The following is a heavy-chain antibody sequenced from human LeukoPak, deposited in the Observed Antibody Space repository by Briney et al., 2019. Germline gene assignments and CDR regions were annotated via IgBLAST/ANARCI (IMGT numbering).Heavy chain of an antibody. J-gene: IGHJ4*01. CDR2: IRSKANSYAT. Sequence: GGSLKLSCAASGFTFSGSAMHWVRQASGKGLEWVGRIRSKANSYATAYAASVKGRFTISRDDSKNTAYLQMNSLKTEDTAVYYCTRVAGEDSSSYSGQGTLVTVSS. CDR3: TRVAGEDSSSY. D-gene: IGHD6-13*01. CDR1: GFTFSGSA. V-gene: IGHV3-73*01.